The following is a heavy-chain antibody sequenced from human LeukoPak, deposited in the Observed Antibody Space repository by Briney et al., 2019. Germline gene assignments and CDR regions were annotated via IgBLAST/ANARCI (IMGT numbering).Heavy chain of an antibody. V-gene: IGHV1-2*02. CDR1: GYTFTGYY. D-gene: IGHD6-13*01. CDR2: INPNSGGT. Sequence: ASVKVSCKASGYTFTGYYMHWVRQAPGQGLEWMGWINPNSGGTNYAQKFQGRVTMTRDTSISTAYMELSRLRSDDTAVYFCARGCTVSSWYSSVYWGQGTLVTVSS. J-gene: IGHJ4*02. CDR3: ARGCTVSSWYSSVY.